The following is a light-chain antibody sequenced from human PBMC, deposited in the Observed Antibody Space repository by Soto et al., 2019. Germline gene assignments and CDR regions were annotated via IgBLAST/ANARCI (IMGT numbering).Light chain of an antibody. CDR3: SSYTSSSTLYV. CDR2: DVS. Sequence: QSVLTQPASVSGSPGQSITISCTGTSSDVGGYNYVSWYQQHPGKAPKLMIYDVSNRPSGVSNRFSGSKSGNTASLTISGLQAEDAAYYYCSSYTSSSTLYVFGTGTKVTVL. CDR1: SSDVGGYNY. J-gene: IGLJ1*01. V-gene: IGLV2-14*01.